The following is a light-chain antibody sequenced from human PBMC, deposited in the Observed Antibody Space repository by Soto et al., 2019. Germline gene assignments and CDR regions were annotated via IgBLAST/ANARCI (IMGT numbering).Light chain of an antibody. CDR1: SSDVGGYIY. CDR2: DVS. V-gene: IGLV2-14*01. J-gene: IGLJ2*01. CDR3: SSYTSSSTLVV. Sequence: QSALTQPASVSGSPGQSITISCTGTSSDVGGYIYVSWYQQHPGKAPKLMIYDVSNRPSGVSNRFSGSKSGNTASLTISGLQAEDEADYYCSSYTSSSTLVVFGGGTKRTVL.